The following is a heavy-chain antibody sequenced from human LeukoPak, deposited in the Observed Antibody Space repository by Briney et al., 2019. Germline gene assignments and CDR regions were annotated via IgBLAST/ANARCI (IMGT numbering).Heavy chain of an antibody. V-gene: IGHV3-23*01. CDR1: GFIFSDYS. CDR2: ISGRRDST. CDR3: AKDPNFYYCMDV. J-gene: IGHJ6*03. Sequence: GGSLRLSCAASGFIFSDYSMTWVRQAPGKGLEWVSTISGRRDSTSYADSVKGRFTISRDNSKNTLYLQMNSLRAEDTAVYYCAKDPNFYYCMDVWGKGTTVTISS.